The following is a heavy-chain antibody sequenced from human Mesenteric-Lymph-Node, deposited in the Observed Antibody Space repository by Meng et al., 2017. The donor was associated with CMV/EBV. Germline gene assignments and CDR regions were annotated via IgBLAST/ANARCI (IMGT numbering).Heavy chain of an antibody. D-gene: IGHD2-2*01. CDR2: MSYTGST. J-gene: IGHJ6*02. CDR3: ARGPKDCSSTSCYFRHYYYGMDV. Sequence: GSLRLSCTVSGASISGHLWSWIRQPPGKGLEWIAYMSYTGSTYYNPSLKSRVTISVDTSKNQFSLKLSSVTAADTAVYYCARGPKDCSSTSCYFRHYYYGMDVWGQGTTVTVSS. CDR1: GASISGHL. V-gene: IGHV4-59*11.